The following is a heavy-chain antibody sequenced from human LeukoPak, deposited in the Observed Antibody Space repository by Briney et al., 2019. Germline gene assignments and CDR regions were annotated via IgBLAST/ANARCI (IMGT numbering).Heavy chain of an antibody. Sequence: PGGSLRLSCAASGFTFSSYSMNWVRQAPGKGLEWVSSISSSSSYIYYADSVKGRFTISRDNAKNSLYLQMNGLRAEDTAVYYCAREHAKYYFDYWGQGTLVTVSS. CDR1: GFTFSSYS. J-gene: IGHJ4*02. V-gene: IGHV3-21*01. CDR2: ISSSSSYI. CDR3: AREHAKYYFDY.